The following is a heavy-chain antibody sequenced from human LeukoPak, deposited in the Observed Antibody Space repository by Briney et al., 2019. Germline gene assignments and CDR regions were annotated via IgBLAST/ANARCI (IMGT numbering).Heavy chain of an antibody. Sequence: PGGSLRLSCAASGFTFSVYAMSWVRQAPGKGLEWVSAISGSGGTTYYADSVKGRFTISRDNSKNTLFLQMNSLRAEDTAVYYCAKCLDYYDSSGYFYYYMDVCGKGTTVTVSS. J-gene: IGHJ6*03. V-gene: IGHV3-23*01. CDR1: GFTFSVYA. CDR3: AKCLDYYDSSGYFYYYMDV. D-gene: IGHD3-22*01. CDR2: ISGSGGTT.